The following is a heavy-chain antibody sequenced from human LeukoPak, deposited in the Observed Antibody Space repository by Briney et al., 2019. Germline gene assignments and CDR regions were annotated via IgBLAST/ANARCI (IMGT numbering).Heavy chain of an antibody. D-gene: IGHD2/OR15-2a*01. CDR2: IYYSGST. Sequence: SETLSLTCTVSGGSISSYYWSWIRQPPGKGLEWIGYIYYSGSTNYNPSLKSRVTISVDTSKNQFSLKLSSVTAADTAVYYCARAMVSSYYYYYGMDVWGKGTTVTVSS. CDR3: ARAMVSSYYYYYGMDV. V-gene: IGHV4-59*01. J-gene: IGHJ6*04. CDR1: GGSISSYY.